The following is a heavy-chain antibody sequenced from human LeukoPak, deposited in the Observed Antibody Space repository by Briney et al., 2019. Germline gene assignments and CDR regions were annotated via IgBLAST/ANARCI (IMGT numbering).Heavy chain of an antibody. Sequence: GGSLRLSCVDSGFTFSSHWMSWVRQAPGKGVEWVANLKQDGSEKYYLDSVKGRFTISRDNAKNSVYLQMNSLRGEDTAVYYCATIEAVRFHYWGQGTLVTVSS. V-gene: IGHV3-7*01. J-gene: IGHJ4*02. CDR2: LKQDGSEK. CDR3: ATIEAVRFHY. CDR1: GFTFSSHW. D-gene: IGHD6-19*01.